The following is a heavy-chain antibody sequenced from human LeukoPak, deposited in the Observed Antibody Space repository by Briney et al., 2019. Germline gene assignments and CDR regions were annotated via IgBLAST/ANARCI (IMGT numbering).Heavy chain of an antibody. CDR3: ARDHGDFDY. CDR2: IRNKANSYTT. Sequence: GSLRLSCAASGFTFSDHYMDWVRQAPGKGLEWVGRIRNKANSYTTEYAASVKGRFTISRDDSENSVYLEMNSLKTEDTAIYYCARDHGDFDYWGQGTLVTVSS. CDR1: GFTFSDHY. V-gene: IGHV3-72*01. D-gene: IGHD4-17*01. J-gene: IGHJ4*02.